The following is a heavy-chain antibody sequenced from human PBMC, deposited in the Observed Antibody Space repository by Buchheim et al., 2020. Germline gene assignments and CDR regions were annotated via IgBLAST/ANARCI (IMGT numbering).Heavy chain of an antibody. J-gene: IGHJ6*02. D-gene: IGHD1-26*01. CDR3: AREGDGMDV. CDR2: IKQDESDK. CDR1: GFTFSRYW. Sequence: EVQLVESGGGLVQPGGSLRLSCAGSGFTFSRYWMSWVRQAPGKGLEWVANIKQDESDKNYADSVKGRFTISRDNAKHSLYLQMNSLRAEDMAVYYCAREGDGMDVWGQGTT. V-gene: IGHV3-7*03.